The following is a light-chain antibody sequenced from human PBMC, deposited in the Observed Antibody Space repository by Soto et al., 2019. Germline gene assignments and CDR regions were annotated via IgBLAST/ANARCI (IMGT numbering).Light chain of an antibody. J-gene: IGLJ3*02. CDR1: SGHNSYA. CDR2: VNSDGSH. V-gene: IGLV4-69*01. Sequence: QSVLTQSPSASASLGASVKLTCTLSSGHNSYAIAWHQQQPEKGPRYLMKVNSDGSHSKGDGIPDRFSGSSSAAERYLTVSSLQSEDEADYYCHTWSTDIRVFGGGTKLTVL. CDR3: HTWSTDIRV.